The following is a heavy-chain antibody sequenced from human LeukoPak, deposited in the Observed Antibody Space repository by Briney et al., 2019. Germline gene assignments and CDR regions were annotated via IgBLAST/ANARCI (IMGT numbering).Heavy chain of an antibody. V-gene: IGHV1-2*06. J-gene: IGHJ4*02. CDR3: ARGRRKGSCSSTSCYYFDY. CDR1: GYTFTGYY. D-gene: IGHD2-2*01. CDR2: INPNSGGT. Sequence: ASVKVSCKASGYTFTGYYMHWVRQAPGQGLEWMGRINPNSGGTNYAQKFQGRVTITRNTSISTAYMELSSLRSEDTAVYYCARGRRKGSCSSTSCYYFDYWGQGTLVTVSS.